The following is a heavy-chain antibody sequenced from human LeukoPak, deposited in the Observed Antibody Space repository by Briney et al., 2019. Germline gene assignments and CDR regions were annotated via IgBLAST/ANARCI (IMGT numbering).Heavy chain of an antibody. V-gene: IGHV4-39*01. CDR1: GGSVSSTEFY. Sequence: SETLSLTCTVSGGSVSSTEFYWGWIRQPPGKGLQWIGNIYYTGSTYYNPSLNSRVAMSVDTSQNQFSLKMASVTAADTAVYYCARLSKGRYFDYIVDNWGQGTLVTVSS. CDR2: IYYTGST. J-gene: IGHJ4*02. D-gene: IGHD3-9*01. CDR3: ARLSKGRYFDYIVDN.